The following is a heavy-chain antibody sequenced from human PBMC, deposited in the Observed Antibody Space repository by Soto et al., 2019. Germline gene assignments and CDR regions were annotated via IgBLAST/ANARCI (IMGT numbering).Heavy chain of an antibody. CDR2: INPGSSNT. J-gene: IGHJ4*02. D-gene: IGHD3-9*01. V-gene: IGHV1-3*01. CDR1: GYTFTSYG. CDR3: ARAMPTAGYIYFDQ. Sequence: QVDLVQSGAEVKEPGASVRISCEASGYTFTSYGIHWVRQAPGQRLEWMGWINPGSSNTRYSPEFQARVTITRDTSASTAYMELNSLRSEDTALYYCARAMPTAGYIYFDQWGQGPLVTVSS.